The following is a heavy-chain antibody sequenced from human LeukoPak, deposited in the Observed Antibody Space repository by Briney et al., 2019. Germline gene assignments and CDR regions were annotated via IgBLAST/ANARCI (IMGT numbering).Heavy chain of an antibody. CDR1: GGSISSGDYY. CDR3: ARGGEGYNYVY. CDR2: IYYSGST. D-gene: IGHD5-24*01. Sequence: SETLSLTCTVSGGSISSGDYYWSWIRQPPGKGLEWIGYIYYSGSTYYNPSLKSRVTISVDTSKNQFSLKLSSVTAADTAVYYCARGGEGYNYVYWGQGTLVTVSS. V-gene: IGHV4-30-4*01. J-gene: IGHJ4*02.